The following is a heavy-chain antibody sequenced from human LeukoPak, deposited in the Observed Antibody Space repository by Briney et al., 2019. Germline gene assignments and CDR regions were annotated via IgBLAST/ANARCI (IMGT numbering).Heavy chain of an antibody. CDR1: GYSFTSYW. CDR3: ARQSMVRGVLRPFDP. Sequence: GESLKISCKGSGYSFTSYWIGWVRQMPGKGLEWMGIIYPGDSDTRYSPSFQGQVTIPADKSISTAYLQWSSLKASDTAMYYCARQSMVRGVLRPFDPWGQGTLVTVSS. CDR2: IYPGDSDT. V-gene: IGHV5-51*01. J-gene: IGHJ5*02. D-gene: IGHD3-10*01.